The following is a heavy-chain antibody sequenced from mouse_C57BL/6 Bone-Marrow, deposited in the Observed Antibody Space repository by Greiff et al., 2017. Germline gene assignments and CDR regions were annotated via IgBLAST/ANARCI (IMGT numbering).Heavy chain of an antibody. D-gene: IGHD1-1*01. CDR1: GYTFTSYW. CDR2: IDPSDSYT. V-gene: IGHV1-69*01. J-gene: IGHJ2*01. Sequence: QVQLQQSGAELVMPGASVKLSCKASGYTFTSYWMHWVKQRPGQGLEWIGEIDPSDSYTNYNQKFKGKSTLTVDKSSSTAYMQLSSLTSEDSAVYYCARSVVDFDYWGQGTTLTVSS. CDR3: ARSVVDFDY.